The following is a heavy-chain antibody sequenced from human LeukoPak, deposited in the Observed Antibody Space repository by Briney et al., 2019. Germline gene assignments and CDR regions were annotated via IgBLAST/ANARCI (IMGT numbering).Heavy chain of an antibody. Sequence: PGGSLRLSCAASKFTFSNAWMSWVRQAPGKGLEWVGRIKSKSGGGTKAYAAPVKGRCIISRDDSRNTLYLQMNSLKSDDTAVYYCTRLCCYDRSGNYGDYYFDYWGQGTLVTVSS. J-gene: IGHJ4*02. CDR3: TRLCCYDRSGNYGDYYFDY. D-gene: IGHD3-22*01. CDR1: KFTFSNAW. CDR2: IKSKSGGGTK. V-gene: IGHV3-15*01.